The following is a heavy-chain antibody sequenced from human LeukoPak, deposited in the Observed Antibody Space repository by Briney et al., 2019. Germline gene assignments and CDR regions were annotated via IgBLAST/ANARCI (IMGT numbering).Heavy chain of an antibody. Sequence: NPSETLSLTCTVSGGSVSSYSWSWIRQPPGKGLEWIGYFYYSGSTNYNPSLKSRVTISVDTSKSQFSLNLTSVTAADTAVYYCARTRSQAISAQYFDHWGQGTLVTVSS. CDR3: ARTRSQAISAQYFDH. CDR2: FYYSGST. V-gene: IGHV4-59*08. J-gene: IGHJ4*02. CDR1: GGSVSSYS. D-gene: IGHD2-2*02.